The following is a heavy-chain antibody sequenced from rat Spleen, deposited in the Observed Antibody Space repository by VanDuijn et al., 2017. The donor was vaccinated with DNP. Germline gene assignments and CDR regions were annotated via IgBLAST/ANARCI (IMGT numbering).Heavy chain of an antibody. J-gene: IGHJ2*01. Sequence: EVQLVESGGGLVQPGRSLKLSCAVSGITFSNYWMTWIRQAPGKGLEWVASISNTGDNTYYSDSVKGRFSLSRDNAKNTQYLQMDSLRSEDTATYYCTRDPRLSPPFDYWGQGVMVTVSS. V-gene: IGHV5-31*01. CDR1: GITFSNYW. CDR3: TRDPRLSPPFDY. D-gene: IGHD3-1*01. CDR2: ISNTGDNT.